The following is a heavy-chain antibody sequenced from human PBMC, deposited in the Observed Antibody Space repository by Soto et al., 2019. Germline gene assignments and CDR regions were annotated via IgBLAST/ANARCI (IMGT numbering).Heavy chain of an antibody. CDR2: IIPIFGTA. J-gene: IGHJ2*01. Sequence: QVQLVQSGAEVKKPGSSVKVSCKASGGNFTNYGISWVRQAPGQGLDWMGGIIPIFGTANYAHKFQGRITITADESTSTAYMELSSLRSEGTAVYYCARGGSIAALYWYFDLWGRGTLVTVSS. D-gene: IGHD6-6*01. CDR1: GGNFTNYG. V-gene: IGHV1-69*01. CDR3: ARGGSIAALYWYFDL.